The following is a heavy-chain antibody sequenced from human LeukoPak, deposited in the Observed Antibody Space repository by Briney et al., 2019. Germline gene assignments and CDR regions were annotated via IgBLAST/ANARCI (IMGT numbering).Heavy chain of an antibody. CDR1: GFTFSSYS. CDR3: ANYHPDHYGSGSYYNGPPYI. V-gene: IGHV3-21*01. D-gene: IGHD3-10*01. J-gene: IGHJ3*02. CDR2: ISSSSSYI. Sequence: GGSLRLSCAASGFTFSSYSMNWVRQAPGKGLEWVSSISSSSSYIYYADSVKGRFTISRDNAKNSLYLQMNILRAEDTAVYYSANYHPDHYGSGSYYNGPPYIWGQGTIVTVSS.